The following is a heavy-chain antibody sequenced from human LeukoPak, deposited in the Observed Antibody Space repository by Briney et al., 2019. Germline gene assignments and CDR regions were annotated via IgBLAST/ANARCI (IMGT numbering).Heavy chain of an antibody. V-gene: IGHV3-9*01. CDR1: GFTFDDYA. D-gene: IGHD3-22*01. CDR2: ISWNSGSI. J-gene: IGHJ3*02. Sequence: PGRSLRLSCAASGFTFDDYAMYWVRQAPGKGLEWVSGISWNSGSIGYTDSVKGRFTISRDNAKNSLYLQMNSLRAEDTAVYYCARDYDSSGRDAFDIWGQGTMVTVSS. CDR3: ARDYDSSGRDAFDI.